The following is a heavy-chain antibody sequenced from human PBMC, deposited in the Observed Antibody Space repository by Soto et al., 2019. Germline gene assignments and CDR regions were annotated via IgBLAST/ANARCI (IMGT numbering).Heavy chain of an antibody. D-gene: IGHD6-13*01. V-gene: IGHV1-2*02. CDR2: INPNSGGT. Sequence: ASLKVSCKASGYTFTGYYMHWVRQAPGQGLEWMGWINPNSGGTNYAQKFQGRVTMTRDTSISTAYMELSRLRSDDTAVYYCARELDSSSWSPPSYYYGMDVWGQGTTVTSP. CDR3: ARELDSSSWSPPSYYYGMDV. CDR1: GYTFTGYY. J-gene: IGHJ6*02.